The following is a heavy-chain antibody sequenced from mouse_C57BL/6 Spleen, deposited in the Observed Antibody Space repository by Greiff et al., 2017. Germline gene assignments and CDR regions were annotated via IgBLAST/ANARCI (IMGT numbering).Heavy chain of an antibody. J-gene: IGHJ4*01. CDR2: IYYSGTI. V-gene: IGHV3-5*01. D-gene: IGHD1-2*01. Sequence: VQLQQSGPGLVKPSQTVFLTCTVTGISITTGNYRWSWIRQFPGNKLEWIGYIYYSGTITYNPSLTSRTTITRDTPKNQFFLEMNSLTAEDTATYYCARERLRDYAMDYWGQGTSVTVSS. CDR3: ARERLRDYAMDY. CDR1: GISITTGNYR.